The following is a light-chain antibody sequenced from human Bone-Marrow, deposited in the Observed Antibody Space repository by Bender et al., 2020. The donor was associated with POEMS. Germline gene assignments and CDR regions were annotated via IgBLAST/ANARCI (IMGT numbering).Light chain of an antibody. CDR3: SSYTSTRMLV. J-gene: IGLJ3*02. V-gene: IGLV2-14*01. Sequence: QSALTQPASVSGSPGQSITISCTGTSSDVGSYNYVSWYQQHPGKAPKLMIYDVSNRPSGVSNRFSGSKSGNTASLTISGLQAEDEADYYCSSYTSTRMLVFGGGTKVTVL. CDR2: DVS. CDR1: SSDVGSYNY.